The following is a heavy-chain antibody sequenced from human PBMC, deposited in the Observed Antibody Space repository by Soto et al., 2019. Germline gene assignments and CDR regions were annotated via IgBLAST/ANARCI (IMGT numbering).Heavy chain of an antibody. CDR3: ARRVTGGGERFDP. CDR1: GASVSSGDYY. Sequence: QVQLQVSGPGLVEPSQTLSLTCTVSGASVSSGDYYWTWIRQPPGKDLEWIGYIYSSGNTNYNPSLRSRVTMSKDTSKNQFALKLSSVTAADTAVYYCARRVTGGGERFDPWGQGTLVNVSS. V-gene: IGHV4-30-4*01. CDR2: IYSSGNT. J-gene: IGHJ5*02. D-gene: IGHD7-27*01.